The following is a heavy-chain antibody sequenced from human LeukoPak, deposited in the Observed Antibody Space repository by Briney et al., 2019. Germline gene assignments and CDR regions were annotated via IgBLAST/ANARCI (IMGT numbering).Heavy chain of an antibody. CDR3: AREGVGNTVTTSYLDY. D-gene: IGHD4-17*01. J-gene: IGHJ4*02. V-gene: IGHV3-33*01. CDR2: IWYDGSNK. CDR1: GFTFSSYG. Sequence: GRSLRLSCAASGFTFSSYGMHWVRQAPGKGLEWVAVIWYDGSNKYYADSVKGRFTISRDNSKNTLYLQMSSLRAEDTAVYYCAREGVGNTVTTSYLDYWGQGTLVTVSS.